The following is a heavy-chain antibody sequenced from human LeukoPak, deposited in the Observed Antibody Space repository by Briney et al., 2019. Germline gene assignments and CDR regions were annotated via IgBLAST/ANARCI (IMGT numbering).Heavy chain of an antibody. CDR1: GFTLSGSA. CDR2: IRSKTNSYAT. J-gene: IGHJ4*02. D-gene: IGHD1-1*01. V-gene: IGHV3-73*01. Sequence: GGSLRLSCAASGFTLSGSAMHWVRPASGEGLGWVGRIRSKTNSYATSYAASVKGRFALSRDDSKNTAYLQMNSLETEDTAVYYCTRYNVGFESWGQGTLVTVSS. CDR3: TRYNVGFES.